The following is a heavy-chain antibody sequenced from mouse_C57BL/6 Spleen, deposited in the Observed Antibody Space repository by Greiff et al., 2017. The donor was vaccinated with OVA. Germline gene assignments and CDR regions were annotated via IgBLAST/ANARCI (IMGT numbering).Heavy chain of an antibody. J-gene: IGHJ2*01. CDR3: ARYGDGYPFDY. V-gene: IGHV1-50*01. D-gene: IGHD2-3*01. CDR2: IDPSDSYT. CDR1: GYTFTSYW. Sequence: QVQLQQPGAELVKPGASVKLSCKASGYTFTSYWMQWVKQRPGQGLEWIGEIDPSDSYTNYNQKFKGKATLTVDTSSSTAYMQLSSLTSEDSAVYYCARYGDGYPFDYWGQGTTLTVSS.